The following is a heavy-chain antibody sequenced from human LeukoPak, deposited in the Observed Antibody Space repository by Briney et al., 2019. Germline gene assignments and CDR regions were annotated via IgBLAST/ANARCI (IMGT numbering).Heavy chain of an antibody. CDR2: MNQDGSEE. Sequence: GGSLRLSCAASGFTIRRYGMSWVRQDPGKGLEWVANMNQDGSEENCVDPVKGRFTISRDNAKNSLYLQMNRLRAEDTAVYYCAREDYYDSSGYYVYWGQGTLVTVSS. V-gene: IGHV3-7*04. CDR1: GFTIRRYG. D-gene: IGHD3-22*01. CDR3: AREDYYDSSGYYVY. J-gene: IGHJ4*02.